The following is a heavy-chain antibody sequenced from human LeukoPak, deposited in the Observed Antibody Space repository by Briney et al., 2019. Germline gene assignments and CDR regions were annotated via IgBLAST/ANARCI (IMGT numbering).Heavy chain of an antibody. V-gene: IGHV3-23*01. D-gene: IGHD7-27*01. Sequence: PGGSLRLSCAASGFTFSSYAMSWVRQAPGKGLEWVSVISGSGTNTYYADSVKGRFTISRDNSKNTLYLQMSSLRADDTAVYYCAKSSFGTGEDYWGQGTLVTVSS. J-gene: IGHJ4*02. CDR3: AKSSFGTGEDY. CDR2: ISGSGTNT. CDR1: GFTFSSYA.